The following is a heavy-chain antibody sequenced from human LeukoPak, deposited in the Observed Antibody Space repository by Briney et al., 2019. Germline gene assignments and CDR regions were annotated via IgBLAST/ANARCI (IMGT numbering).Heavy chain of an antibody. CDR2: IYYSGST. CDR1: GGSISSYY. V-gene: IGHV4-59*01. CDR3: ARSSGSPLDPPFADY. J-gene: IGHJ4*02. D-gene: IGHD3-22*01. Sequence: SETLSLTCTVSGGSISSYYWSWIRQPPGKGPEWIGYIYYSGSTNYNPSLKSRVTISVDTSKNQFSLKLSSVTAADTAVYYCARSSGSPLDPPFADYWGQGTLVTVSS.